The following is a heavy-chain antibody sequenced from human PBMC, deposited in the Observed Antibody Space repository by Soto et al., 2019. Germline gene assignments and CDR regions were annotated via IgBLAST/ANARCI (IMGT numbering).Heavy chain of an antibody. CDR3: ARDSKREYSGYDKLDY. J-gene: IGHJ4*02. CDR2: IYYSVST. CDR1: GGYGISGSYC. D-gene: IGHD5-12*01. V-gene: IGHV4-61*01. Sequence: SEPLSLTSSVAGGYGISGSYCWSWIRQPPGKGLEWIGYIYYSVSTNYNPSLKSRVTISVDTSKNQFSLKLTSVTAADTAVYYCARDSKREYSGYDKLDYWGQGTPVPVSS.